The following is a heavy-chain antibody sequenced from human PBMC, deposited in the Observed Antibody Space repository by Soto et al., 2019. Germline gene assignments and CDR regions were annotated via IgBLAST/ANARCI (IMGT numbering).Heavy chain of an antibody. CDR3: ARDNYDFWSGYSYNWFDP. V-gene: IGHV1-69*08. J-gene: IGHJ5*02. D-gene: IGHD3-3*01. CDR1: GGAFNNYM. CDR2: INPTLGTA. Sequence: QVQLVQSGAEAKKPGSSVKVSCMASGGAFNNYMISWVRQAPGQGLEWLGRINPTLGTASYAQRFQGRVTISADISMSTSYMELSSLRSEDTALYFCARDNYDFWSGYSYNWFDPWGQGTLVTVSS.